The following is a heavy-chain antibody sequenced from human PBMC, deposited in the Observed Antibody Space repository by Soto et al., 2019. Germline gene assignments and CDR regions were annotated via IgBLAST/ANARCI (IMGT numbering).Heavy chain of an antibody. V-gene: IGHV3-23*01. CDR2: ISGSGGST. Sequence: EVQLLESGGGLVQPGGSLGLSCAASGFTFSSYAMSWVRQAPGKGLEWVSAISGSGGSTYYADSVKGRFTISRDNSKNTLYLQMNSLRAEDTAVYYCAKASLGYCSSTSCYGGWFDPWGQGTLVTVSS. D-gene: IGHD2-2*01. J-gene: IGHJ5*02. CDR1: GFTFSSYA. CDR3: AKASLGYCSSTSCYGGWFDP.